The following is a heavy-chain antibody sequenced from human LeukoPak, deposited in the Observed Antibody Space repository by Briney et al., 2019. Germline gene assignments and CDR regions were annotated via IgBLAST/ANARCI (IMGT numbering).Heavy chain of an antibody. D-gene: IGHD3-22*01. Sequence: ASVKVSCKASGGTFSSYAISWVRQAPGQGLEWMGRIIPIFGTANYAQKFQGRVTITTDESTSTAYMELSSLRSEDTAVYYCARVVTDSSGYYFGYFAYWGQGTLVTVSS. J-gene: IGHJ4*02. CDR1: GGTFSSYA. CDR3: ARVVTDSSGYYFGYFAY. V-gene: IGHV1-69*05. CDR2: IIPIFGTA.